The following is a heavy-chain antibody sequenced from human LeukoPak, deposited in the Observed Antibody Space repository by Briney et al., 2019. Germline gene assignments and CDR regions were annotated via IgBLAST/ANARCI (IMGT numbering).Heavy chain of an antibody. CDR2: IIPILGIA. CDR1: GYTFTGYY. D-gene: IGHD6-19*01. J-gene: IGHJ5*02. Sequence: GASVKVSCKASGYTFTGYYMHWVRQAPGQGLEWMGRIIPILGIANYAQKFQGRVTITADKSTSTAYMELSSLRSEDTAVYYCARVTAVAGTRWFDPWGQGTLVTVSS. V-gene: IGHV1-69*04. CDR3: ARVTAVAGTRWFDP.